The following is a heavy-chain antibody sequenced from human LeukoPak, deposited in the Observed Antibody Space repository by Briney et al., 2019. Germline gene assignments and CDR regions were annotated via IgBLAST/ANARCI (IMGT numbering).Heavy chain of an antibody. CDR1: GYTLTELS. V-gene: IGHV1-24*01. Sequence: ASVKVSCKVSGYTLTELSMHWVRQAPGKGLEWMGGFDPEDGETIYAQKFQGRVTMTEDTSTDTAYMELSSLRSEDTAVYYCATTFVTMVRGSTYYYGMDVWGQGITVTVSS. CDR2: FDPEDGET. D-gene: IGHD3-10*01. CDR3: ATTFVTMVRGSTYYYGMDV. J-gene: IGHJ6*02.